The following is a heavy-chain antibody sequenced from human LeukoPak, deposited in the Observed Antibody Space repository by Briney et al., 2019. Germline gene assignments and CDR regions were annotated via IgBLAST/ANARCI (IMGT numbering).Heavy chain of an antibody. Sequence: PSETLSLTCTVSGGSISGYSWSWIRQSPGGGLEWIGYIYYNGDTAYNPSLRSRVTMSVDTSKNQFSLKLSSVTAADTAVYYCASAYSGSYYYFDYWGQGTLVTVSS. D-gene: IGHD1-26*01. CDR3: ASAYSGSYYYFDY. CDR1: GGSISGYS. J-gene: IGHJ4*02. V-gene: IGHV4-59*01. CDR2: IYYNGDT.